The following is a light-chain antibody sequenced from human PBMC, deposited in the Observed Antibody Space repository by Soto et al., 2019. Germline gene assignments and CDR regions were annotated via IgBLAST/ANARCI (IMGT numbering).Light chain of an antibody. CDR2: DKN. CDR1: SSNIGAGYD. V-gene: IGLV1-40*01. Sequence: QSVLTQPPSVSGAPGQRVTISCTGSSSNIGAGYDVHWYKQLPGTAPKLLIYDKNNRPSGVPDRFSGSKSDTSASLAITGLQAEDEADYYCQSFDTSLSGFLVFGGGTKLTVL. CDR3: QSFDTSLSGFLV. J-gene: IGLJ2*01.